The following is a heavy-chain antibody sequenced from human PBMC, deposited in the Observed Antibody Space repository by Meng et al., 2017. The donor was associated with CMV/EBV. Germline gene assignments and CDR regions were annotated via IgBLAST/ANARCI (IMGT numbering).Heavy chain of an antibody. J-gene: IGHJ3*02. CDR1: GFTFSSYA. D-gene: IGHD3-3*01. V-gene: IGHV3-48*04. CDR2: ISSSSSTI. Sequence: LSLSCAASGFTFSSYAMHWVRQAPGKGLEWVSYISSSSSTIYYADSVKGRFTISRDNAKNSLYLQMNSLRAEDTAVYYCARDPPMYYDFWSGYLYDAFDIWGQGTMVTVSS. CDR3: ARDPPMYYDFWSGYLYDAFDI.